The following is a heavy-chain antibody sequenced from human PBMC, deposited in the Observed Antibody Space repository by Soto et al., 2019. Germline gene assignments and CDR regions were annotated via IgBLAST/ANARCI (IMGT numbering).Heavy chain of an antibody. Sequence: QVQLQASGPGLVKPSQTLSLTCTVFGVSISSGGYYWSWIRQHPGKGLEGIGYIYYIGTTYYNPFLKSRVTISVDTSKNQFSLKLSSVTAADTAVYYCARTPDHWGQGTLVTVSS. CDR1: GVSISSGGYY. D-gene: IGHD2-15*01. V-gene: IGHV4-31*03. J-gene: IGHJ4*02. CDR3: ARTPDH. CDR2: IYYIGTT.